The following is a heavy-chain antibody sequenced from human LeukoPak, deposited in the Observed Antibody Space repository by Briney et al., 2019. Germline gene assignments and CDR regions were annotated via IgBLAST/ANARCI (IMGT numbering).Heavy chain of an antibody. J-gene: IGHJ6*03. CDR1: GFTFDDYA. D-gene: IGHD6-6*01. V-gene: IGHV3-9*03. CDR3: AKDRGTGGPYSSSSGMDV. Sequence: RTGGSLRLSCAASGFTFDDYAMHWVRQAPGKGLEWVSGISWNSGSIGYADSVKGRFTISRDNAKNSLYLQMNSLRAEDMALYYCAKDRGTGGPYSSSSGMDVWGKGTTVTVSS. CDR2: ISWNSGSI.